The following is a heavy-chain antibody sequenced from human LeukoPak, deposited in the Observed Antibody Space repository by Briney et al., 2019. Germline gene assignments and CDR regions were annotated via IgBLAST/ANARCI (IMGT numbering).Heavy chain of an antibody. D-gene: IGHD6-19*01. J-gene: IGHJ4*02. CDR1: GFTFSNAW. V-gene: IGHV3-15*01. Sequence: KPGGSLKLSCAASGFTFSNAWMSWVRQAPGKGLEWVGRIKSKTDGGTTDYAAPVKGRFTISRDDSKNTLYLQMNSLKTEDTAVYYCTTSYSSGWKSPFDYWGQGTLVTVSS. CDR2: IKSKTDGGTT. CDR3: TTSYSSGWKSPFDY.